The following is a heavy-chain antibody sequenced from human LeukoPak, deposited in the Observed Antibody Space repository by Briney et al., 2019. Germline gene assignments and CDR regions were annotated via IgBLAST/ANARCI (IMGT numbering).Heavy chain of an antibody. J-gene: IGHJ5*02. V-gene: IGHV4-31*03. CDR2: IYYSGST. D-gene: IGHD3-22*01. CDR1: GGSISSGGYY. CDR3: ARYYYDARWFDP. Sequence: SETLSLTCTVSGGSISSGGYYWSWIRQHPGKGLEWIGYIYYSGSTYYNPSLKSRVTISVDTSKNQFSLKLSSVTAADTAVYYYARYYYDARWFDPWGQGTLVTVSS.